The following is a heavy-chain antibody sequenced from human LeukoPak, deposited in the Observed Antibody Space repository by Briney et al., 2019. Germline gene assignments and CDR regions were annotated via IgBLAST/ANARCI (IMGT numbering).Heavy chain of an antibody. CDR1: GFTVSSNY. D-gene: IGHD6-13*01. CDR2: IYSGGST. J-gene: IGHJ6*02. Sequence: GGSLRLSCAASGFTVSSNYMSWVRQAPGKGLEWVSVIYSGGSTYSADSVKGRFTISRDNSKNTLYLQMNSLRAEDTAVYYCARDQVYSTGGMDVWGQGTTVTVSS. V-gene: IGHV3-66*01. CDR3: ARDQVYSTGGMDV.